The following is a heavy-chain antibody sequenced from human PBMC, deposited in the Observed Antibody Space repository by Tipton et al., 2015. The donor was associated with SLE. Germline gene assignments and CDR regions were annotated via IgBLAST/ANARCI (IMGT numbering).Heavy chain of an antibody. CDR2: ISYDGSDK. D-gene: IGHD3-16*02. Sequence: SLRLSCAASGFTFSTYTMHWVRQAPGKGLEWVAVISYDGSDKYYADSVKGRFTISRDNSKNTLYLQMNSLRAEDTAVYYCARLLSNYYGMDVWGQGTTVTVSS. CDR3: ARLLSNYYGMDV. V-gene: IGHV3-30*04. J-gene: IGHJ6*02. CDR1: GFTFSTYT.